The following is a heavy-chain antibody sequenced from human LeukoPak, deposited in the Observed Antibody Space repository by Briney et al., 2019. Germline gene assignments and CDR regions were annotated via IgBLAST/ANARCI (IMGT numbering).Heavy chain of an antibody. V-gene: IGHV3-74*03. CDR1: GFTFSSYW. CDR3: ASLFLCYGCSSSSDSFDI. J-gene: IGHJ3*02. D-gene: IGHD6-6*01. CDR2: INSDGSRT. Sequence: GGSLRLSCAASGFTFSSYWMHWVRQAPGKGLVWVSRINSDGSRTTYADSVKGRFTISRDNAKNTLYLLMNSLRAEDTAVYYCASLFLCYGCSSSSDSFDIWGQGTMATVSS.